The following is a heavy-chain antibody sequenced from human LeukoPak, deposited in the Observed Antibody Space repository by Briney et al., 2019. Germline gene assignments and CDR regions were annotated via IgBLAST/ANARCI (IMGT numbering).Heavy chain of an antibody. CDR1: GFTFSSYS. CDR2: ISYDGSNK. Sequence: GGSLRLSCAASGFTFSSYSMNWVRQAPGKGLEWVAVISYDGSNKYYADSVKGRFTISRDNSKNTLYLQMNSLRAEDTAVYYCARLHDYGNPDFDYWGQGTLVTVSS. V-gene: IGHV3-30*03. J-gene: IGHJ4*02. D-gene: IGHD4-11*01. CDR3: ARLHDYGNPDFDY.